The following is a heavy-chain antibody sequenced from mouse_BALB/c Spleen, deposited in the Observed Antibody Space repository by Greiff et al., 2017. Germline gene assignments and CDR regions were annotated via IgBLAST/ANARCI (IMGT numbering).Heavy chain of an antibody. V-gene: IGHV3-2*02. D-gene: IGHD2-4*01. J-gene: IGHJ2*01. CDR3: ARSPYYDYLFDY. CDR1: GYSITSDYA. CDR2: ISYSGST. Sequence: EVKLLESGPGLVKPSQSLSLTCTVTGYSITSDYAWNWIRQFPGNKLEWMGYISYSGSTSYNPSLKSRISITRDTSKNQFFLQLNSVTTEDTATYYCARSPYYDYLFDYWGQGTTLTVSS.